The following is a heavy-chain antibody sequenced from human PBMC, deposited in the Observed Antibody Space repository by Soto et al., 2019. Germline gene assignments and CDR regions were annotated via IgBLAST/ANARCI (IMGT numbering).Heavy chain of an antibody. CDR1: GGSFSGYY. CDR2: INHSGST. J-gene: IGHJ5*02. D-gene: IGHD6-19*01. Sequence: QVQLQQWGAGLLKPSETLSLTCAVYGGSFSGYYWSWIRQPPGKGLEWIGEINHSGSTNYNPSLKRRVTISIDTSKNPFSLKLSSVTAADTAIYYCARDSLGIAVLGTGRSKNNWFDPWGQGTLVTVSS. CDR3: ARDSLGIAVLGTGRSKNNWFDP. V-gene: IGHV4-34*01.